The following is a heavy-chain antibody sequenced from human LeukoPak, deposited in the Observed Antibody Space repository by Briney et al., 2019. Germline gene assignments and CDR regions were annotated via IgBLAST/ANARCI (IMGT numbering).Heavy chain of an antibody. D-gene: IGHD3-22*01. J-gene: IGHJ4*02. CDR2: VSSSSSYI. V-gene: IGHV3-21*01. CDR3: ARTGRQYESSAYYFDY. CDR1: GFAFSSYS. Sequence: GGSLRLSCAASGFAFSSYSMNWVREAPGKGLEWVAGVSSSSSYIYYVDSVKGRFTISRDNDKNSLYLQMNSLRAEDTAVYYCARTGRQYESSAYYFDYWGQGTLVNVSS.